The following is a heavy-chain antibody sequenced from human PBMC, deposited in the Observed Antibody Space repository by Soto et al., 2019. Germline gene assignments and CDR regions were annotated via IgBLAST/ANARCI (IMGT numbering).Heavy chain of an antibody. CDR1: GYSISSGYY. CDR2: IYHSGST. D-gene: IGHD6-19*01. J-gene: IGHJ5*02. CDR3: ARGQPGIAVRLDP. V-gene: IGHV4-38-2*01. Sequence: SETLSLTCAVSGYSISSGYYWGWIRQPPGKGLEWIGSIYHSGSTYYNPSLKSRVTISVDTSRNQFSLKLSSVTAADTAVYYCARGQPGIAVRLDPWGQGTLVTVSS.